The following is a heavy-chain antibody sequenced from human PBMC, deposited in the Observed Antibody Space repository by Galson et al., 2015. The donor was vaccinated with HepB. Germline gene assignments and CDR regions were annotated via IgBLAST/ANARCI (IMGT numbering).Heavy chain of an antibody. J-gene: IGHJ4*02. CDR1: GFTFSSYA. Sequence: SLRLSCAASGFTFSSYAMHWVRQAPGKGLEWVAVISYDGSNKYYADSVKGRFTISRDNSKNTLYLQMNSLRAEDTAVYYCARDKGFLEWLEDYFDYWGQGTLVTVSS. CDR2: ISYDGSNK. D-gene: IGHD3-3*01. V-gene: IGHV3-30-3*01. CDR3: ARDKGFLEWLEDYFDY.